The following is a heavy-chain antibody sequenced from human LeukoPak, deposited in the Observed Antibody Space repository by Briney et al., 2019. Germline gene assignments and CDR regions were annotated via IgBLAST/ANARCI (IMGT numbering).Heavy chain of an antibody. V-gene: IGHV4-4*07. Sequence: SETLSLTCTVSGGSISSYYWSWIRQPAGKGLEWIGRIYTSGSTNYNPSLKSRVTMSVATSKNQFSLTLSSVTAADMTVYYCAGVCIGVIPRGGWYNWFASWGQGTLVTVSS. CDR1: GGSISSYY. J-gene: IGHJ5*01. CDR2: IYTSGST. D-gene: IGHD2-15*01. CDR3: AGVCIGVIPRGGWYNWFAS.